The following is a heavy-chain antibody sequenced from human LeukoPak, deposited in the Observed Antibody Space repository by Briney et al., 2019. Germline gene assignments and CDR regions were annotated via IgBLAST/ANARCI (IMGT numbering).Heavy chain of an antibody. D-gene: IGHD1-26*01. V-gene: IGHV3-53*01. CDR1: GFIVSGDF. CDR2: IYSDGST. Sequence: GGSLRLSCAASGFIVSGDFMSWVRQAPGKGLEWVSVIYSDGSTYYADSVKGRFTISRDNSKNTLDHQMTGLRAEDTAVYYCARERGRGRDSPWFDYWGQGTLVTVSS. J-gene: IGHJ4*02. CDR3: ARERGRGRDSPWFDY.